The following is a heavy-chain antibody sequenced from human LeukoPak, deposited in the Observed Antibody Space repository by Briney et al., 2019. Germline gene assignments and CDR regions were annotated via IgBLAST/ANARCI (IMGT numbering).Heavy chain of an antibody. J-gene: IGHJ4*02. Sequence: GGSLRLSCTASGLAFSSYWMHWVRQAPGKGLVWVSRIIGDGSGTNYADSVKGRFTISRDNAKNTLYLQMNSLRDEDTAVYYCARGWIAGGVTDVFLDYWGQGTLVTVSS. V-gene: IGHV3-74*01. CDR3: ARGWIAGGVTDVFLDY. CDR2: IIGDGSGT. D-gene: IGHD3-16*01. CDR1: GLAFSSYW.